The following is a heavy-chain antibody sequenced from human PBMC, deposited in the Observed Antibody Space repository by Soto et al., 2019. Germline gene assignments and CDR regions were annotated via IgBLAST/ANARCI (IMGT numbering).Heavy chain of an antibody. D-gene: IGHD3-9*01. Sequence: PSETLSLTCTVSGGSISSSSYYWGWIRQPPGKGLEWIGSIYYSGSTYYNPSLKSRVTISVDTSKNQFSLKLSSVTTADTAVYYCARHVNDILTGQQIHYYYGMDVWGQGTTVTVSS. J-gene: IGHJ6*02. V-gene: IGHV4-39*01. CDR1: GGSISSSSYY. CDR3: ARHVNDILTGQQIHYYYGMDV. CDR2: IYYSGST.